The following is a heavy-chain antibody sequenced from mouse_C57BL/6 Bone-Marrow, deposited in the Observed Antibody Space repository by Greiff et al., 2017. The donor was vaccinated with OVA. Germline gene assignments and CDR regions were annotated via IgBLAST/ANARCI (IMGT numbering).Heavy chain of an antibody. V-gene: IGHV14-2*01. CDR2: IDPEDGET. Sequence: VQLQQSGAELVKPGASVKLSCTASGFNIKDYYMHWVKQRTEQGLEWIGRIDPEDGETKSAPKFQGKATITADTSSNTAYLQLSSLTAEDTGVYYCARGEEWDYEDDWGKGTTRTVAS. CDR3: ARGEEWDYEDD. CDR1: GFNIKDYY. D-gene: IGHD1-1*01. J-gene: IGHJ2*01.